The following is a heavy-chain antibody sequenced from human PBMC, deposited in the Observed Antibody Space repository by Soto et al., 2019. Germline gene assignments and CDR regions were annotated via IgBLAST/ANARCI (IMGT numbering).Heavy chain of an antibody. CDR2: INHSGST. J-gene: IGHJ5*02. Sequence: SETLSLTCAVYGGSFSGYYWSWIRQPPGKGLEWIGEINHSGSTNYNPSLKSRVTISVDTSKNQFSLKLSSVTAADTAVYYCARGPMPSYSSGLRWFDPWGQGTLVTVSS. V-gene: IGHV4-34*01. CDR3: ARGPMPSYSSGLRWFDP. D-gene: IGHD6-19*01. CDR1: GGSFSGYY.